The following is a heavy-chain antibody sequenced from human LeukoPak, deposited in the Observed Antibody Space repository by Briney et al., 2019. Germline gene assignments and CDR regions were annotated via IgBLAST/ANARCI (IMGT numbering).Heavy chain of an antibody. CDR3: AKAGIAVAGADVYFDY. CDR1: GFTFDDYA. CDR2: ISWNSGSI. D-gene: IGHD6-19*01. Sequence: GRSLRLSCAPSGFTFDDYAMHWVRQAPGKCLEWVSGISWNSGSIGYADSVKGRFTISRDNAKNSLYLQMNSLRAEDTALYYCAKAGIAVAGADVYFDYWGQGTLVTVSS. J-gene: IGHJ4*02. V-gene: IGHV3-9*01.